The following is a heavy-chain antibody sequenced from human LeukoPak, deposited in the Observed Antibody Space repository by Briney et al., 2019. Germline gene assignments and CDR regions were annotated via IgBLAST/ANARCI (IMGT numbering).Heavy chain of an antibody. CDR1: GGTFSSYA. CDR2: IIPIFGTA. Sequence: SVKVSCKASGGTFSSYAISWVRQAPGQGLEWMGGIIPIFGTANYAQKFQGRVTITTDESTSTVYMELSSLRSEDTAVYYCARDRGWYDSSGYYSPGYWGQGTLVTVSS. V-gene: IGHV1-69*05. CDR3: ARDRGWYDSSGYYSPGY. D-gene: IGHD3-22*01. J-gene: IGHJ4*02.